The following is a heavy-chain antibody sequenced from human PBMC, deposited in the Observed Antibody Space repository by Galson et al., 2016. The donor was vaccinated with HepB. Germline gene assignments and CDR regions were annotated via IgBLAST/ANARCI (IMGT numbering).Heavy chain of an antibody. CDR1: GGSFSGYY. CDR2: INDSGST. D-gene: IGHD4/OR15-4a*01. CDR3: ARGSRVLVAGRVAYYYGMDV. Sequence: ETLSLTCAVYGGSFSGYYWSWIRQTPGKGLEWIGEINDSGSTKYNPSLKSRVTISVDTSKNQFSLKLSSATVADTAVYYCARGSRVLVAGRVAYYYGMDVWGQGTTVTVSS. V-gene: IGHV4-34*01. J-gene: IGHJ6*02.